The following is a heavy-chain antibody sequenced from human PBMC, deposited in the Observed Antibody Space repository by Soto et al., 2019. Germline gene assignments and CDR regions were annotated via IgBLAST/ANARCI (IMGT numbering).Heavy chain of an antibody. CDR2: IKSKSDGGTT. Sequence: EVQLVESGGGLVKPGGSLRLSCAASGFSFSNTWMTWVRQAPGKGLEWAGRIKSKSDGGTTDYAAPVKGRFTISRDDSENTLYLQMNSLKTEDTAVYYCTTGLKCGETYDVWGQGTLVTVSS. CDR3: TTGLKCGETYDV. D-gene: IGHD3-10*01. CDR1: GFSFSNTW. J-gene: IGHJ4*02. V-gene: IGHV3-15*01.